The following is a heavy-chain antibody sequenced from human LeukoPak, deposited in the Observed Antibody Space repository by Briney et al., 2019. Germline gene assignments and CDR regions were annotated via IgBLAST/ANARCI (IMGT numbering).Heavy chain of an antibody. D-gene: IGHD1-14*01. CDR2: IHYSGST. Sequence: KSSETLSLTCTVSGDSISSGGYYWSWIHQHPGKGLEWIGYIHYSGSTFYSPSLKSRLIISVDTSKNQFSLKLRSVTAADTAVYYCARRGAGGIDFDYWGQGTLVTVSS. CDR3: ARRGAGGIDFDY. V-gene: IGHV4-31*03. J-gene: IGHJ4*02. CDR1: GDSISSGGYY.